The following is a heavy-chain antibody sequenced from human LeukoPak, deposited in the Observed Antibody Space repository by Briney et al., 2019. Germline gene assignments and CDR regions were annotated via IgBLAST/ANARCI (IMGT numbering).Heavy chain of an antibody. Sequence: PSETLSLTCAVYGGSFSGYYWSWIRQPPGKGLEWIGEINHSGSTNYNPSLKSRVTISVDTSKNQFSLKLSSVTAADTAVYYCAGSIVVVSAFDYWGQGTLVTVSS. J-gene: IGHJ4*02. D-gene: IGHD3-22*01. CDR2: INHSGST. CDR3: AGSIVVVSAFDY. V-gene: IGHV4-34*01. CDR1: GGSFSGYY.